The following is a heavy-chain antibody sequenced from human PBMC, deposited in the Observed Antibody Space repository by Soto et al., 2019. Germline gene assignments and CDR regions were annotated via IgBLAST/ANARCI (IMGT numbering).Heavy chain of an antibody. J-gene: IGHJ4*02. D-gene: IGHD2-15*01. CDR1: GYTFTSYG. CDR3: ARDCIIGGSCYSSLGGELDS. CDR2: ISAYNGNT. Sequence: QVQLVQSGAEVKKPGASVKVSCKASGYTFTSYGISWVRQAPGQGLEWMGWISAYNGNTNYAQKLQGRVTMTTDTSTSTAYMELRSLRSDDTAVYYCARDCIIGGSCYSSLGGELDSWGQGTLVTVSS. V-gene: IGHV1-18*01.